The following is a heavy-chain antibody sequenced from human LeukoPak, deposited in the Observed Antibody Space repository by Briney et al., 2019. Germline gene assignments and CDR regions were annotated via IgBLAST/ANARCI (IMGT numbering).Heavy chain of an antibody. Sequence: GGSLRLSCAASGFTFDDYAMHWVRQAPGKGLEWVSGISWNSGSIGYADSVKGRFTISRDNAKNTVYLQMNNLRAEDTAVYYCVSFYETYWGRGTLVTVSS. J-gene: IGHJ4*02. D-gene: IGHD2-2*01. CDR2: ISWNSGSI. V-gene: IGHV3-9*01. CDR3: VSFYETY. CDR1: GFTFDDYA.